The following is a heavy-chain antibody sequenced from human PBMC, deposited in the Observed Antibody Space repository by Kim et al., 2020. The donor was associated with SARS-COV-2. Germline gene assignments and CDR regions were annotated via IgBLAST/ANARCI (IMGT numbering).Heavy chain of an antibody. CDR3: ARVPREYSLGSRFDY. V-gene: IGHV3-23*01. CDR1: GFILINYA. J-gene: IGHJ4*02. Sequence: GGSLRLSCAASGFILINYAMSWVRQAPGKGLEWVSLISDSGGSTYYVDSVKGRFTISRDNSKNTLYLQMNSLRAEDTAIYYCARVPREYSLGSRFDYWGQGTLVTVSS. CDR2: ISDSGGST. D-gene: IGHD5-18*01.